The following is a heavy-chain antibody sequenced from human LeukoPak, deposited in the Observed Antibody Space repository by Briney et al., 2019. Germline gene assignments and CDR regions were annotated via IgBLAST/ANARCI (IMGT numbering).Heavy chain of an antibody. Sequence: GGSLRLSCAASGFTFSSYSMNWVRQAPGKGLEWVSSISTSSSYIYYADSVKGRFTISRDNAKNSLYLQMNSLIAEGTAIYYCVRVHIGVAAQDDAFDIWGQGTMVTVSS. CDR1: GFTFSSYS. CDR2: ISTSSSYI. V-gene: IGHV3-21*01. J-gene: IGHJ3*02. CDR3: VRVHIGVAAQDDAFDI. D-gene: IGHD6-19*01.